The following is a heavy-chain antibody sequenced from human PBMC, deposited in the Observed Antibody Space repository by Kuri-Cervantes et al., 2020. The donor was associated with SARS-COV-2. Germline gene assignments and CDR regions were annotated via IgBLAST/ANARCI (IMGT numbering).Heavy chain of an antibody. V-gene: IGHV3-11*04. D-gene: IGHD6-13*01. J-gene: IGHJ4*02. CDR2: ISSSGSTI. Sequence: GESLKISCAASGFTFSDYYMSWIRQAPGKGLEWVSYISSSGSTIYYADSVKGRFTISRDNAKNSLYLQMNSLRAEDTAVYYCAGLYSSSWSYDYWGQGTLVTVSS. CDR3: AGLYSSSWSYDY. CDR1: GFTFSDYY.